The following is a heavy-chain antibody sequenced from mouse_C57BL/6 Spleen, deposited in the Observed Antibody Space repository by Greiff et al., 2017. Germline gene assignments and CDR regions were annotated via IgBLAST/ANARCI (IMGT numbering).Heavy chain of an antibody. CDR2: INPNNGGT. CDR3: ARSGIYYYGSSHWYFDV. J-gene: IGHJ1*03. D-gene: IGHD1-1*01. Sequence: VQLQQSGPELVKPGASVKIPCKASGYTFTDYNMDWVKQSHGKSLEWIGDINPNNGGTIYNQKFKGKATLTVDKSSSTAYMELRSLTSEDTAVYYCARSGIYYYGSSHWYFDVWGTGTTVTVSS. CDR1: GYTFTDYN. V-gene: IGHV1-18*01.